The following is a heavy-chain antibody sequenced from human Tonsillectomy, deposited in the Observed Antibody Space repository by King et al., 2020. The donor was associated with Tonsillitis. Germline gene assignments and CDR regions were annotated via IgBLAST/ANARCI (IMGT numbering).Heavy chain of an antibody. D-gene: IGHD3-22*01. Sequence: VQLVESGGGLVQPGGSLRLSCAASGFTFSSYAMSWVRQAPGKGREWVSAISGRGGSTYYADSVKGRFTISRDNSKNTLYLQMNTLRAEDTALYYCAAPYYYDSSGMSTHAFDIWGQGTMVTVSP. CDR1: GFTFSSYA. CDR2: ISGRGGST. J-gene: IGHJ3*02. V-gene: IGHV3-23*04. CDR3: AAPYYYDSSGMSTHAFDI.